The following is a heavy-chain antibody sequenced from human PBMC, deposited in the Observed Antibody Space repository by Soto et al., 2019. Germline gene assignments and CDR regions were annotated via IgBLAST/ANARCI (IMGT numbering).Heavy chain of an antibody. CDR2: IDPSGGST. V-gene: IGHV1-46*01. CDR1: GYNFTSYY. J-gene: IGHJ2*01. D-gene: IGHD3-3*01. CDR3: ARAVGSDDFWSGYGYFDL. Sequence: ASVKVSCKASGYNFTSYYMHWVRQAPGQGLEWMGIIDPSGGSTSYAQKFQGRVSMTRDTSTSTVYMDLSSLRSEDTAVYYCARAVGSDDFWSGYGYFDLWGRGTLVTVS.